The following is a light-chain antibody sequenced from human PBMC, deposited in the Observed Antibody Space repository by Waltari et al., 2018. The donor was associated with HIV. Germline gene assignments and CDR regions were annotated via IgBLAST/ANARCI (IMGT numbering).Light chain of an antibody. Sequence: QSTLTQPVSVSGSPGQSITISCTGPSSDVFNYNYVSWYQQHPDRAPKLMIYEVSNRPSGVSNRFSGSKSGNTASLTISGLQAEDEADYYCSSYTRSSTYVFGTGTKVTVL. CDR3: SSYTRSSTYV. J-gene: IGLJ1*01. CDR1: SSDVFNYNY. V-gene: IGLV2-14*01. CDR2: EVS.